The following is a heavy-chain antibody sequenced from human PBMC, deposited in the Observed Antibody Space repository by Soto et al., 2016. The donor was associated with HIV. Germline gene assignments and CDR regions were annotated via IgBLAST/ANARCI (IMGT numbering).Heavy chain of an antibody. V-gene: IGHV1-69*10. Sequence: QVQLVQSGAEVKKPGSSVKVSCKASGGTFRKYAIIWVRQAPGQGLEWMGGIIPILGRANYAQKFQGRVTISADEPTSTAYMEVSSLTSEDTAVYYCARDMKRDYDILTGIGVGWFDPWGQGTLVTVSS. D-gene: IGHD3-9*01. CDR2: IIPILGRA. J-gene: IGHJ5*02. CDR1: GGTFRKYA. CDR3: ARDMKRDYDILTGIGVGWFDP.